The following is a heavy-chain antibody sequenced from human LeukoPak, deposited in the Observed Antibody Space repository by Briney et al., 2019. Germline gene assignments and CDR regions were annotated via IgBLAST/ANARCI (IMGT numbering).Heavy chain of an antibody. D-gene: IGHD1-26*01. CDR3: ARQKWELSSPFDY. J-gene: IGHJ4*02. CDR1: GYTFTTYW. CDR2: INPGDSNT. V-gene: IGHV5-51*01. Sequence: GESLKTSCKGSGYTFTTYWIAWVRQLPGKGLEWMGIINPGDSNTKYSPSFQGQVTISADRSIFTAYLQWSNVKASDTAMYYCARQKWELSSPFDYWGQGTLVTVSS.